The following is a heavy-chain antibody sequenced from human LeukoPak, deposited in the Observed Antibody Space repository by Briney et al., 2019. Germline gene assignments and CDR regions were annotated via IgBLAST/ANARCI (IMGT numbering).Heavy chain of an antibody. J-gene: IGHJ4*02. V-gene: IGHV1-69*04. D-gene: IGHD5-24*01. CDR3: AREGRMAGPIDY. Sequence: ASVKVSCKASGGTFSSYAISWVRQAPGQGLEWMGRIIPILGIANYAQKFQGRVTITADKSTSTAYMELSSLRSEDAAVYYCAREGRMAGPIDYWGQGTLVTVSS. CDR1: GGTFSSYA. CDR2: IIPILGIA.